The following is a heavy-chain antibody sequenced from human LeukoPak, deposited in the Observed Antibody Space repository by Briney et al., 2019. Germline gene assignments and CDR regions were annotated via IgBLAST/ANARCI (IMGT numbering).Heavy chain of an antibody. D-gene: IGHD2-2*02. V-gene: IGHV3-30*02. CDR1: GFSFSGYG. J-gene: IGHJ5*02. CDR3: AKYAGIGYCSSTSCYTRNGFDP. CDR2: IRYDGSNE. Sequence: PGGSLRLSCAASGFSFSGYGMHWVRQAPGKGLEWVAIIRYDGSNEYYADSVKGRFTISRDKSKNTLSLQMNGLRVEDTAVYYCAKYAGIGYCSSTSCYTRNGFDPWGQGTLVTVSS.